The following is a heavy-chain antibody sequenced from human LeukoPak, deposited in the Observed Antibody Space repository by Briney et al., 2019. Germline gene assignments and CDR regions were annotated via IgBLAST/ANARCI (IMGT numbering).Heavy chain of an antibody. CDR1: GFTFSNYA. CDR2: ITGSGGGT. J-gene: IGHJ4*02. Sequence: GGSLRLSCAAFGFTFSNYAINWVRQAPEKGLEWVSSITGSGGGTYYADSVKGRFNISRDNSKNTLYLQMNSLRAEDTAVYYCAKDRWVSGSDNYYTLFDYWGQGTLVTVSS. D-gene: IGHD3-10*01. V-gene: IGHV3-23*01. CDR3: AKDRWVSGSDNYYTLFDY.